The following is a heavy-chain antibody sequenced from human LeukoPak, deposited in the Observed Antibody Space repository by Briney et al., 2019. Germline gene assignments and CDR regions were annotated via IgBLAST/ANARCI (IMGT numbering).Heavy chain of an antibody. CDR1: GGSISNYH. CDR3: ARRDISSGWIFGY. V-gene: IGHV4-4*07. J-gene: IGHJ4*02. CDR2: IHTSGST. D-gene: IGHD6-19*01. Sequence: PSETLSLTCTVSGGSISNYHWSWIRQPAGKGLEWIGQIHTSGSTNYNPPLKSRVTMSIDTTEDQVSLTIRSVTAADTAFYYCARRDISSGWIFGYWGQGTLVTVSS.